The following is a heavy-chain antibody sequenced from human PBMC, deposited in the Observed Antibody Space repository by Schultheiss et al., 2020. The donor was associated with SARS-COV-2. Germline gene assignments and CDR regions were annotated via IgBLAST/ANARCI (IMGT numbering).Heavy chain of an antibody. J-gene: IGHJ4*02. CDR1: GFTFSSYW. D-gene: IGHD5-18*01. V-gene: IGHV3-33*08. Sequence: GSLRLSCAASGFTFSSYWMSWVRQAPGKGLEWVAVIWYDGSSEYYADSVKGQFTISRDNSKNTLYLQMNSLRAEDTAIYYCARANNKTTAMVDYWGQGTLVTVSS. CDR3: ARANNKTTAMVDY. CDR2: IWYDGSSE.